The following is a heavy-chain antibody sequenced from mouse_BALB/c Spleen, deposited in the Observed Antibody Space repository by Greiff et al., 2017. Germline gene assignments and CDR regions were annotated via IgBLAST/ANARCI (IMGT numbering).Heavy chain of an antibody. CDR3: TRGLPRGYFDY. D-gene: IGHD3-1*01. CDR1: GFTFSNYW. V-gene: IGHV6-6*02. J-gene: IGHJ2*01. CDR2: IRLKSNNYAT. Sequence: EVKVEESGGGLVQPGGSMKLSCVASGFTFSNYWMNWVRQSPEKGLEWVAEIRLKSNNYATHYAESVKGRFTISRDDSKSSVYLQMNNLRAEDTGIYYCTRGLPRGYFDYWGQGTTLTVSS.